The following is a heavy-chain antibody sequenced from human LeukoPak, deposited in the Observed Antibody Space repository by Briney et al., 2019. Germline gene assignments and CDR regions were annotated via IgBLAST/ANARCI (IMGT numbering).Heavy chain of an antibody. V-gene: IGHV1-8*01. CDR2: MNPNSGNT. CDR3: ARGQLRYFDWLLYPLDY. CDR1: GYTFTSYD. D-gene: IGHD3-9*01. Sequence: GASVKVSCKASGYTFTSYDINWVRQATGQGLEWMGWMNPNSGNTGYAQKFQGRVTMTRNTSISTAYMELGSLRSEDTAVYYCARGQLRYFDWLLYPLDYWGQGTLVTVSS. J-gene: IGHJ4*02.